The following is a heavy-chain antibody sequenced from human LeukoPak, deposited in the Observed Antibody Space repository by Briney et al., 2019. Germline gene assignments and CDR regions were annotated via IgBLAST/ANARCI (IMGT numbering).Heavy chain of an antibody. V-gene: IGHV3-30*02. Sequence: GGSPRLSCAASGFTFSSYGMHWVRQAPGKGLEWVAFIRHDESVRYYADSVKGRFTISRDNSKNTLSLQMNSLRPEDTAVYYCAKGPSQGATWLGDYWGQGSLVTVSS. J-gene: IGHJ4*02. CDR1: GFTFSSYG. CDR3: AKGPSQGATWLGDY. D-gene: IGHD6-19*01. CDR2: IRHDESVR.